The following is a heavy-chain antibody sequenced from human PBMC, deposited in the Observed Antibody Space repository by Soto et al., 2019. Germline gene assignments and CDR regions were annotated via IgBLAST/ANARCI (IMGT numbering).Heavy chain of an antibody. D-gene: IGHD2-15*01. V-gene: IGHV5-51*01. CDR1: GYIVIDYW. CDR2: VYPRDSDT. CDR3: ARPPLPGYSIHFNS. J-gene: IGHJ4*02. Sequence: GESLKISCKASGYIVIDYWIGWVRQMPGKGLEWMGIVYPRDSDTRYSPSFQGQVTISADRSTGTVFLQWRSLRASDTALYYCARPPLPGYSIHFNSWGQGTLVTVSS.